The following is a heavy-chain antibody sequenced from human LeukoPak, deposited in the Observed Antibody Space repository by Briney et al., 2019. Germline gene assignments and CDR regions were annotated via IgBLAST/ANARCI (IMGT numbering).Heavy chain of an antibody. CDR2: ISAYSGNT. Sequence: ASVTVSCKASGYTFTSYGINWVRQAPGQGLEWMAWISAYSGNTNYAQKVQGRVTMTTDTSTSTAYMELRSLRSDDTAVYYCASSRGGSGSYAYYFDYWGQGTLVTVSS. J-gene: IGHJ4*02. CDR1: GYTFTSYG. D-gene: IGHD3-10*01. V-gene: IGHV1-18*01. CDR3: ASSRGGSGSYAYYFDY.